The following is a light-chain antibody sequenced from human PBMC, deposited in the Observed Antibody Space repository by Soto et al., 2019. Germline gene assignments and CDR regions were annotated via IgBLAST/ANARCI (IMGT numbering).Light chain of an antibody. J-gene: IGLJ1*01. Sequence: QSVLTQPASVSGCPGQSITICCTGTSSDVGSYNLVSWYQQHPGKAPKLMIYEVSKRPSGVSNRFSGSKSGNTASLTISGLQAEDEAEYYCCSYAGSSTYVFGTGTKVTV. CDR1: SSDVGSYNL. CDR2: EVS. CDR3: CSYAGSSTYV. V-gene: IGLV2-23*02.